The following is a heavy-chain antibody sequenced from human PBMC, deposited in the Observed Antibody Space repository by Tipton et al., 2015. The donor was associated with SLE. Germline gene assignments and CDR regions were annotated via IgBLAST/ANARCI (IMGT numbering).Heavy chain of an antibody. CDR1: GGSFSGYY. D-gene: IGHD7-27*01. Sequence: TLSLTCAVYGGSFSGYYWSWIRQPPGKGLEWIGEINHSGSTNYTPSLKSRVTISVDTSKNQFSLKLSSVTAADTAVYYCARTVWARAFDIWGQGRMVTVSS. CDR2: INHSGST. V-gene: IGHV4-34*01. CDR3: ARTVWARAFDI. J-gene: IGHJ3*02.